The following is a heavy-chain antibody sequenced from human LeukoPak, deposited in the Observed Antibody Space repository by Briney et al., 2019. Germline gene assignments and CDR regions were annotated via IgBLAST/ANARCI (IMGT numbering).Heavy chain of an antibody. V-gene: IGHV3-30*18. D-gene: IGHD5-24*01. CDR1: GFTFSSYG. CDR2: ISYDGSNK. J-gene: IGHJ4*02. CDR3: AKDEDWATFDY. Sequence: GGSLRLSCAASGFTFSSYGMHWVRQAPGKGLEWVAVISYDGSNKYYADSVKGRFTISRDNSKNTLYLQMNSLRAEDTAVYYCAKDEDWATFDYWGQGTLVTVSS.